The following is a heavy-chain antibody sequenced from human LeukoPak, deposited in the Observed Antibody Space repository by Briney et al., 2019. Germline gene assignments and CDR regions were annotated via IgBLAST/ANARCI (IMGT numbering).Heavy chain of an antibody. V-gene: IGHV1-18*01. D-gene: IGHD1-1*01. Sequence: ASVKVSCKASGYTFTSYGISWVRQAPGQGLEWMGWISAYNGNTNYAQKLQGRVTMTTDTSTSTAYMELRSLRSDDTAVYYCARDSTSYYYYYMDVWGKGTTVTVSS. J-gene: IGHJ6*03. CDR3: ARDSTSYYYYYMDV. CDR1: GYTFTSYG. CDR2: ISAYNGNT.